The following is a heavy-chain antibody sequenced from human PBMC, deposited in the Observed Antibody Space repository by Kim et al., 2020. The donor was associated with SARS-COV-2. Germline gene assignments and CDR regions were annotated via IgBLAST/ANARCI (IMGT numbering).Heavy chain of an antibody. CDR1: GGSFSGYY. D-gene: IGHD3-9*01. J-gene: IGHJ4*02. Sequence: SETLSLTCAVYGGSFSGYYWSWIRQPPGKGLEWIGEINHSGSTNYNPSLKSRVTISVDTSKNQFSLKLSSVTAADTAVYYCARGGYFDWLPCYWGQGTLVTVSS. CDR2: INHSGST. CDR3: ARGGYFDWLPCY. V-gene: IGHV4-34*01.